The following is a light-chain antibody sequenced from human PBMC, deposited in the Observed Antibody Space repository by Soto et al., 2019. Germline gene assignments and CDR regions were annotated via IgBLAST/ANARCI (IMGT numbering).Light chain of an antibody. Sequence: QSVLTQPASVSVSPGQSVTISCTGTSSDVGGYNFVYWYRQLPGEAPKLILYGVSDRPPRVSDRFSGSKSGDTASLTVSGLQAEDESDYYCSSYTSTRASVFGSGTKVPVL. V-gene: IGLV2-14*01. CDR3: SSYTSTRASV. CDR1: SSDVGGYNF. CDR2: GVS. J-gene: IGLJ1*01.